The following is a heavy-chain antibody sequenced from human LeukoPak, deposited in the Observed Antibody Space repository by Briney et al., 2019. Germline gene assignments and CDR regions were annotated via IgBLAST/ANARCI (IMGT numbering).Heavy chain of an antibody. CDR1: AFTFSSYW. D-gene: IGHD4-17*01. CDR3: ARNTVTQYYFDF. V-gene: IGHV3-7*01. CDR2: IDQDGSEK. Sequence: GGSLGLSCAASAFTFSSYWMSWVRQAPGNGLEWVANIDQDGSEKYYVESMKGRITISRDTAKNSLHLQMNSLRAEDTAVYYCARNTVTQYYFDFWGQGILVTVSS. J-gene: IGHJ4*02.